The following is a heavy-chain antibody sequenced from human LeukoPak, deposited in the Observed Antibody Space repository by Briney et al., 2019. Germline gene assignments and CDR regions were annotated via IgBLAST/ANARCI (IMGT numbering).Heavy chain of an antibody. Sequence: ASVKVSCKASGYTFTSYDINWVRQAPGQGLEWMGWMNPNSGNTGYAQKFQGRVTMTRNTSISTAYMELSSLRSEDTAVYYCARVHGDYGGVSYWGQGTLVTVSS. CDR2: MNPNSGNT. J-gene: IGHJ4*02. CDR1: GYTFTSYD. V-gene: IGHV1-8*01. CDR3: ARVHGDYGGVSY. D-gene: IGHD4-17*01.